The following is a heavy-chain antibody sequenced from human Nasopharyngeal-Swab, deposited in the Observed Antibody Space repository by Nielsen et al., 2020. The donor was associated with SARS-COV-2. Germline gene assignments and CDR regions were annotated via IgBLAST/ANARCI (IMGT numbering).Heavy chain of an antibody. Sequence: WIRQPPGKGLEWIGYIYHSGSTYYNPSLKSRVTISVDRSKNQFSLKLSSVTAADTAVYYCARESGRVGSYFYYYYYMDVWGKGTTVTVSS. CDR2: IYHSGST. D-gene: IGHD3-10*01. CDR3: ARESGRVGSYFYYYYYMDV. V-gene: IGHV4-30-2*01. J-gene: IGHJ6*03.